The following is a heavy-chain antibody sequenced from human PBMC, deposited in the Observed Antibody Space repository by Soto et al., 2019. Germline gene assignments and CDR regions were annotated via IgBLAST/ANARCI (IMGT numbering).Heavy chain of an antibody. J-gene: IGHJ4*02. V-gene: IGHV3-48*02. D-gene: IGHD2-21*02. Sequence: EVQLVESGGGLVQPGGSLRLSCAASGLPFSAYSMNWVRQAPGKGLEWVSYLSSTSSVIYYADSVKGRFAISRDNAKNSLYLQMNSLRDDDTAVYHCGTWSDDSVVTARKSVSAYWGPGTLVTVSS. CDR2: LSSTSSVI. CDR1: GLPFSAYS. CDR3: GTWSDDSVVTARKSVSAY.